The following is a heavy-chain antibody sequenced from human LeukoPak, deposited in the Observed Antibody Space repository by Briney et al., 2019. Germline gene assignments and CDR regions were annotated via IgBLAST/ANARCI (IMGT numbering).Heavy chain of an antibody. Sequence: SETLSLTCTVSGGSINNYFWSWIRQPAVKGLKWIGRIDTSGSTNYNPSLKSRVTMSVDTSKNQFSLKLRSVTAADTAVYYCARDGGVPGRNWFDPWGQGTLVTVSS. D-gene: IGHD2-2*01. CDR1: GGSINNYF. V-gene: IGHV4-4*07. CDR3: ARDGGVPGRNWFDP. J-gene: IGHJ5*02. CDR2: IDTSGST.